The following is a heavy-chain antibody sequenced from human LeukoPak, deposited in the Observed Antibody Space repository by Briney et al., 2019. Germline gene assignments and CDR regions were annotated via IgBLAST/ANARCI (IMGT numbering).Heavy chain of an antibody. V-gene: IGHV3-23*01. D-gene: IGHD3-10*01. CDR1: GFTFSSYA. Sequence: GESLRLSCAASGFTFSSYAMSWVRQAPGKGLEWVSAIAASIPNTYYTDSVRGRFTISRDNSKNTLSLQMRSLRAEDTAVYFCARRGHGSGSYYFDYWGQGTLVTVSS. J-gene: IGHJ4*02. CDR3: ARRGHGSGSYYFDY. CDR2: IAASIPNT.